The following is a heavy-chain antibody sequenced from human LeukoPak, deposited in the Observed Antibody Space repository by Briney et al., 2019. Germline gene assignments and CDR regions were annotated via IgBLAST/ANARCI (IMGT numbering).Heavy chain of an antibody. CDR2: IYIGGTT. CDR1: GFTVSSSY. D-gene: IGHD6-13*01. J-gene: IGHJ4*02. V-gene: IGHV3-53*05. Sequence: RGSLRLSCAASGFTVSSSYMTWVRQAPGTGLEWVSVIYIGGTTYYADPVKGRFTISRDNSKNTLYLQMNSLRTGDTALYYCARASVASGIFYLDSWGQGTLVTVSS. CDR3: ARASVASGIFYLDS.